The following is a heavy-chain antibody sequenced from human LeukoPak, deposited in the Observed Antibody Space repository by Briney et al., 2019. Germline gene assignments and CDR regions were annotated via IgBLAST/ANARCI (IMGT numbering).Heavy chain of an antibody. J-gene: IGHJ6*03. V-gene: IGHV4-34*01. CDR2: INHSGST. CDR3: ARGSVLRYFDWLLYYYYYMEV. D-gene: IGHD3-9*01. Sequence: PSETLSLTCAVYGGSFSGYYWSWIRQPPGKGLEWIGEINHSGSTNYNPSLKSRVTISVDTSKNQFSLKLSSVTAADTAVYYCARGSVLRYFDWLLYYYYYMEVWGKGTTVTVSS. CDR1: GGSFSGYY.